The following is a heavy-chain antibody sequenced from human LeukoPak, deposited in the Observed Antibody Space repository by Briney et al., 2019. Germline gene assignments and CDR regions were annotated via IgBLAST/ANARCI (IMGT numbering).Heavy chain of an antibody. V-gene: IGHV3-21*01. CDR1: GFSFSTYN. CDR2: ISSSSSYI. J-gene: IGHJ4*02. Sequence: GGSLRLSCAASGFSFSTYNMNWVRQAPGKGLEWVSSISSSSSYIYYADSVKGRFTISRDNAKNSLYLQMNSLRAEDTAVYYCARLGTDYYGSGSYSGADYWGQGTLVTVSS. CDR3: ARLGTDYYGSGSYSGADY. D-gene: IGHD3-10*01.